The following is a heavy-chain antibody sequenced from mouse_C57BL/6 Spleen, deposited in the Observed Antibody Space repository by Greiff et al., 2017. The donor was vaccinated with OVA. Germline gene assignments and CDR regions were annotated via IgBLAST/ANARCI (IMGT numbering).Heavy chain of an antibody. CDR3: ARHSTGGFAY. D-gene: IGHD2-5*01. CDR2: IDPSDSYT. J-gene: IGHJ3*01. V-gene: IGHV1-50*01. CDR1: GYTFTSYW. Sequence: QVQLQQPGAELVKPGASVKLSCKASGYTFTSYWMQWVKQRPGQGLEWIGEIDPSDSYTNYNQKFKGKATLTVDTSSSTAYMPLSSLTSEDSAVYYCARHSTGGFAYWGQGTLVTVSA.